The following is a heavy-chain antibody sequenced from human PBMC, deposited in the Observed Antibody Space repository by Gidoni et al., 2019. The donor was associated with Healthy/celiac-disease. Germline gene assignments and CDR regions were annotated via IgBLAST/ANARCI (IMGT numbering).Heavy chain of an antibody. CDR3: ARQQWDDAFDI. V-gene: IGHV4-39*01. D-gene: IGHD1-26*01. J-gene: IGHJ3*02. CDR1: GGSISSSSYY. CDR2: IYYSGST. Sequence: QLQLQESGPGLVKPSETLSLTCTVSGGSISSSSYYWGWIRQPPGKGLEWIGSIYYSGSTYYNPSLKSRVTISVDTSKNQFSLKLSSVTAADTAVYYCARQQWDDAFDIWGQGTMVTVSS.